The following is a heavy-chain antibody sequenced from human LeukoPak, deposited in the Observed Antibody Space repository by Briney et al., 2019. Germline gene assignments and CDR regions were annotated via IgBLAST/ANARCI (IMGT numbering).Heavy chain of an antibody. CDR1: GYTFTSYG. CDR2: ISAYNGNT. V-gene: IGHV1-18*01. CDR3: ARDGIEAVAGTHPYYYYYYMDV. J-gene: IGHJ6*03. D-gene: IGHD6-19*01. Sequence: ASVKVSCKASGYTFTSYGISWVRQAPGQGLEWMGWISAYNGNTNYAQKIQGRATMTTDTSTSTAYMELRSLRSDDTAVYYCARDGIEAVAGTHPYYYYYYMDVWRKGTTVTVSS.